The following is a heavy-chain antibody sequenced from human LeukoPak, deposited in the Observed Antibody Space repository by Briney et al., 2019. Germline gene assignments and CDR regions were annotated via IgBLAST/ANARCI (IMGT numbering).Heavy chain of an antibody. CDR3: ARGYYYDSSGYSFDY. D-gene: IGHD3-22*01. CDR1: GFTFSSYA. CDR2: IKQDGSEK. J-gene: IGHJ4*02. V-gene: IGHV3-7*01. Sequence: GGSLRLSCAASGFTFSSYAMSWVRQAPGKGLEWVANIKQDGSEKYYVDSVKGRFTISRDNAKNSLYLQMNSLRAEDTAVYYCARGYYYDSSGYSFDYWGQGTLVTVSS.